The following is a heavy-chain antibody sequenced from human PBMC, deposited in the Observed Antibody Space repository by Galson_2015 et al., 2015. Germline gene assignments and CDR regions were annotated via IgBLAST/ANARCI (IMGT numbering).Heavy chain of an antibody. D-gene: IGHD6-13*01. Sequence: SLRLSCAASGFTFSSYGMHWVRQAPGKGLEWVAVISYDGSNKYYADSVKGRFTISRDNSKNTLYLQMNSLRAEDTAVYYCAKDVAGGKIAAAGTAYYYYGMDVWGQGTTVTVSS. V-gene: IGHV3-30*18. J-gene: IGHJ6*02. CDR2: ISYDGSNK. CDR3: AKDVAGGKIAAAGTAYYYYGMDV. CDR1: GFTFSSYG.